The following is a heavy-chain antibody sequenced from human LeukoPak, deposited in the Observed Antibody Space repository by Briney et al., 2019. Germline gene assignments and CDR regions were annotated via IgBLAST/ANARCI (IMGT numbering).Heavy chain of an antibody. Sequence: SETLSLTCAVYGGSFSGYYWSWIRQPPGKGLEWIGEINHSGSTNYNPSLKGRVTISVDTSKNQFSLKLSSVTAADTAVYYCARAFVSGEFDPWGQGTLVTVSS. CDR3: ARAFVSGEFDP. V-gene: IGHV4-34*01. J-gene: IGHJ5*02. CDR1: GGSFSGYY. D-gene: IGHD1-26*01. CDR2: INHSGST.